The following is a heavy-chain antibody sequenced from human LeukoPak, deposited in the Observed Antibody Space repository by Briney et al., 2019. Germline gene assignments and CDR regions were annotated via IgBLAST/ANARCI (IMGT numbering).Heavy chain of an antibody. CDR2: IYYSGST. J-gene: IGHJ5*02. CDR1: GGSISSSSYY. Sequence: SETLSLTCTVSGGSISSSSYYWGWLRQPPGKGLEWIGSIYYSGSTYYNPSLKSRVTISVDTSNNQLSLKLSSVAAADTAVYYCARSRDDCSSTSCYEGINWFDPWGQGTLVTVSS. D-gene: IGHD2-2*01. CDR3: ARSRDDCSSTSCYEGINWFDP. V-gene: IGHV4-39*07.